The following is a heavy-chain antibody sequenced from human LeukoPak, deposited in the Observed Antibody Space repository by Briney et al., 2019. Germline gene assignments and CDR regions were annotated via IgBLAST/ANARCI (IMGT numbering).Heavy chain of an antibody. V-gene: IGHV3-7*01. D-gene: IGHD6-19*01. CDR1: GFTFSSYW. CDR2: IKQDGSEK. CDR3: ARVRIAVAGTRGAFDI. J-gene: IGHJ3*02. Sequence: GGSLRLSCAASGFTFSSYWMSWVRQAPGKGLEWVANIKQDGSEKYYVDSVKGRFTISRDNAKNSLYLQMNSLRAEDTAVYYCARVRIAVAGTRGAFDIWGQGTMVTVSS.